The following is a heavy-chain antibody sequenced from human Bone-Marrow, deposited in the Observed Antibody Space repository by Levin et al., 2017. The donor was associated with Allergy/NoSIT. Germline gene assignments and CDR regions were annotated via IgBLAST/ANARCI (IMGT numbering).Heavy chain of an antibody. D-gene: IGHD5-18*01. V-gene: IGHV1-2*06. CDR3: TRSWIQQWTPDFDY. Sequence: GESLKISCKTSGYTFTGHNMHWVRQAPGQGLKWMGRINPNTGGTDYAQNFQGRVTMTRDTSINTAYMELSGLTSDDTAVYYCTRSWIQQWTPDFDYWGQGTLVTVSS. J-gene: IGHJ4*02. CDR1: GYTFTGHN. CDR2: INPNTGGT.